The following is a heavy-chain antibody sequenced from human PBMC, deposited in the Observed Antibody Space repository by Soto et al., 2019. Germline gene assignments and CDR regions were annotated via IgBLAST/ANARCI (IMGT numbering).Heavy chain of an antibody. Sequence: ASVKVSCKASGGTFSSYAISWVRQAPGQGLEWMGRIIPFIGTANYAQKFQGRVTITADESTSTAYMELTSLRSEDTAVYYCARVVVTTVSASYDYWMDVWG. J-gene: IGHJ6*02. CDR1: GGTFSSYA. D-gene: IGHD4-4*01. V-gene: IGHV1-69*11. CDR2: IIPFIGTA. CDR3: ARVVVTTVSASYDYWMDV.